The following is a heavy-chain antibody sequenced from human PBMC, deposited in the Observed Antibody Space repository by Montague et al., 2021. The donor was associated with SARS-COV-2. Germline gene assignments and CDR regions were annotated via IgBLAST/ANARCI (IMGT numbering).Heavy chain of an antibody. CDR1: GGSVNSGSYH. J-gene: IGHJ4*02. CDR2: IYYSGST. CDR3: ARELEIHDFLSGYYIGD. Sequence: SETLSLTCTVSGGSVNSGSYHWNWIRQPPGKGLEWIGYIYYSGSTSYNPSLKSRVTISLDTSKNQFSLNLTSVTAADTALYFCARELEIHDFLSGYYIGDWRQGPLVTVSS. V-gene: IGHV4-61*01. D-gene: IGHD3-3*01.